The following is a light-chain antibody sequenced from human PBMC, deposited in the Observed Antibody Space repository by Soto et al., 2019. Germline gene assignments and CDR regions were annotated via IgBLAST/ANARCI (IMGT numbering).Light chain of an antibody. J-gene: IGLJ1*01. V-gene: IGLV2-14*01. CDR3: SSYISDNTYV. CDR2: EVR. Sequence: QSVLTQPASVSGSPGQSITISCTGTSSDVGGYNYVSWYQQHPGKAPKLMIYEVRNRPSGVSNRFSGSKSGNTASLTVSGLQAEDEADYHCSSYISDNTYVFGTGTTVTVL. CDR1: SSDVGGYNY.